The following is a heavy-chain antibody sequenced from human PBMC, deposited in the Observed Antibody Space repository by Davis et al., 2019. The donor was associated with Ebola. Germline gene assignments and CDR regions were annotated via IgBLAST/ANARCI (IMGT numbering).Heavy chain of an antibody. V-gene: IGHV4-59*08. CDR3: ARQESQLHRYYFDS. D-gene: IGHD4-23*01. J-gene: IGHJ4*02. Sequence: SETLSLTCTVSGASIRSHYWSRIRQSPGKGLEWIGYIYYTGTTNFNPFLKSRVTLSVHTSENKFSLKLSSVTAADTAVYYCARQESQLHRYYFDSWGQGTLVTVSS. CDR1: GASIRSHY. CDR2: IYYTGTT.